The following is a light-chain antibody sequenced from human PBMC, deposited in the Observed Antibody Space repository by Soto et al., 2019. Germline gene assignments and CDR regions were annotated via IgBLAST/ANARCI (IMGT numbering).Light chain of an antibody. Sequence: EIGLTQSPGTLSLSPGERASLSCRASQSVSSSSLAWYQQNPGQPPRLLIYGASSRATGIPDRFSGSGSGTDFTLPISRLEPEAFAVYFCQQYSYSPDTNLWTFGPGTKVEIK. V-gene: IGKV3-20*01. CDR1: QSVSSSS. J-gene: IGKJ1*01. CDR2: GAS. CDR3: QQYSYSPDTNLWT.